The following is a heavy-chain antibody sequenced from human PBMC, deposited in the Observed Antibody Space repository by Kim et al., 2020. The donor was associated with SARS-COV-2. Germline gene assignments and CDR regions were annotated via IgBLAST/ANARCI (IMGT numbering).Heavy chain of an antibody. J-gene: IGHJ6*02. CDR2: ISGYNGNT. Sequence: ASVKVSCKASGYTFTNYGISWVRQAPGQGLEWMGWISGYNGNTKYAQKLQGRVTMTTDTSTTTAYVELRSLRSDDTAVYYCARDRHFYGSGSYYHYYYYGMDVWGQGTTVTVSS. V-gene: IGHV1-18*01. CDR3: ARDRHFYGSGSYYHYYYYGMDV. CDR1: GYTFTNYG. D-gene: IGHD3-10*01.